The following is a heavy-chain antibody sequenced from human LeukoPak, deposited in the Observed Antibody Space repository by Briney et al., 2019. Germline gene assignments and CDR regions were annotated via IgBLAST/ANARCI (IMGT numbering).Heavy chain of an antibody. D-gene: IGHD3-22*01. Sequence: VASVKVSCKASGYTFTSYGISWVRQAPGQGLEWMGWISAYNGNTNYAQKLQGRVTMTTDTSTSTAYMELRSLRSDDTAVYYCARALPYDSSGYHYYYYYYMDVWGKGTTVTVSS. CDR2: ISAYNGNT. CDR3: ARALPYDSSGYHYYYYYYMDV. V-gene: IGHV1-18*01. CDR1: GYTFTSYG. J-gene: IGHJ6*03.